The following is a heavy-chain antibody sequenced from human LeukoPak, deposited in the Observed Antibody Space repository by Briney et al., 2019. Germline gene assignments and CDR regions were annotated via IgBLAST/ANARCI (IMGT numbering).Heavy chain of an antibody. CDR3: ARDLGDPDLLWITGTTAPGAFDI. Sequence: SETLSLTCTVSGGSISSNYWNWIRQPPGKGLEWIGYIYYSGNTNYNPSLKSRVTISVDTSKNQFSLKLSSVTAADTAVYYCARDLGDPDLLWITGTTAPGAFDIWGQGTMVTVSS. CDR2: IYYSGNT. V-gene: IGHV4-59*01. CDR1: GGSISSNY. D-gene: IGHD1-7*01. J-gene: IGHJ3*02.